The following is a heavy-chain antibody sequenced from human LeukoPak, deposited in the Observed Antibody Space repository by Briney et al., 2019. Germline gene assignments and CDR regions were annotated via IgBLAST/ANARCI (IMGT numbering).Heavy chain of an antibody. D-gene: IGHD4-17*01. CDR2: INHSGST. CDR3: ARDNGYGDPFDF. Sequence: SETLSPTCTVSGGSISSYYWSWIRQPPGKGLEWIGEINHSGSTNYNPSLKSRVTISVDTSKNQYSLKLSSVTTADTAVYYCARDNGYGDPFDFWGQGTLVTVSS. V-gene: IGHV4-59*01. CDR1: GGSISSYY. J-gene: IGHJ4*02.